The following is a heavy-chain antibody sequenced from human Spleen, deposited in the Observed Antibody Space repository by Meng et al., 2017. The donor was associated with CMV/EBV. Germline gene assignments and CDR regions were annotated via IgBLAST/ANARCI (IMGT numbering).Heavy chain of an antibody. Sequence: ASVKVSCKASGYTFISYYIHWVRQAPGQGLEWMGIINPSGGSTTYAHKFQGRVTMTSDTSTSTAHMELSNLRSDDTAVYYCARDQISVAGLSYYFDFWGQGTLVTVSS. CDR2: INPSGGST. CDR3: ARDQISVAGLSYYFDF. V-gene: IGHV1-46*01. D-gene: IGHD6-19*01. J-gene: IGHJ4*02. CDR1: GYTFISYY.